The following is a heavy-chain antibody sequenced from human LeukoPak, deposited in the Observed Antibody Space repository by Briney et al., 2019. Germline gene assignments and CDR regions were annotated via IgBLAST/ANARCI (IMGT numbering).Heavy chain of an antibody. Sequence: SETLSLTCAVYGGSFSGYYWSWIRQPPGKGLEWIGEINHSGSTNYNPPLKSRVTISVDTSKNQFSLKLSSVTAADTAVYYCARGPHLTGYLNWGQGTLVTVSS. V-gene: IGHV4-34*01. CDR1: GGSFSGYY. CDR2: INHSGST. CDR3: ARGPHLTGYLN. J-gene: IGHJ4*02. D-gene: IGHD3-9*01.